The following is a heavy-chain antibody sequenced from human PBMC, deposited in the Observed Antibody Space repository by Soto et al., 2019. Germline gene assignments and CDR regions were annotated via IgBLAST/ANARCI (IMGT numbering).Heavy chain of an antibody. Sequence: SETLSLTCTVSGGSISSSSYYWGWIRQPPGKGLEWIGSIYYSGSTYYNPSLKSRVTISVDTSKNQFSLKLSSVTAADTAVYYCAREAQMIAARNWFAPWGQGTLVTVSS. J-gene: IGHJ5*02. CDR1: GGSISSSSYY. CDR2: IYYSGST. CDR3: AREAQMIAARNWFAP. D-gene: IGHD2-15*01. V-gene: IGHV4-39*01.